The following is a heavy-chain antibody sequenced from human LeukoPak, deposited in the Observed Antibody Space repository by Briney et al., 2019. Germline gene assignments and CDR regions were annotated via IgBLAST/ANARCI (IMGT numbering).Heavy chain of an antibody. V-gene: IGHV4-59*08. CDR2: ISQNGYT. Sequence: SETLSLTCTVSGASIGSYYWSWIRQPPGKGLEWIGYISQNGYTKYTPSLKSRVTISRDTSENQFSLILSSVTAADTAVYYCTRHDVVAVIGHGMAVWGQGTTVTVSS. J-gene: IGHJ6*02. CDR1: GASIGSYY. CDR3: TRHDVVAVIGHGMAV. D-gene: IGHD2-15*01.